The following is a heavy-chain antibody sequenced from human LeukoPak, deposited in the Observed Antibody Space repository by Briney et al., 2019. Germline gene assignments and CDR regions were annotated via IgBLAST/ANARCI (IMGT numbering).Heavy chain of an antibody. CDR2: VYNSGTT. V-gene: IGHV4-59*11. CDR1: GVSIGSHY. CDR3: ARDHPLPDV. Sequence: SETLSLTCTVSGVSIGSHYWSWIRQSPGKGLEWIGCVYNSGTTVYNPSLTGRVTISVDTSKNQYSLNLRSVTAADAAVYYCARDHPLPDVWGQGTTVTVSS. J-gene: IGHJ6*02.